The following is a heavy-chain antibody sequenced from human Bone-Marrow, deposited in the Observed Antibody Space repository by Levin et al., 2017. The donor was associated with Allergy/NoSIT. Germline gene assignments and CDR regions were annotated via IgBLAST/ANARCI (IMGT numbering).Heavy chain of an antibody. CDR2: IWYDGSNK. V-gene: IGHV3-33*01. CDR1: GFTFSSYG. D-gene: IGHD2-15*01. CDR3: ARAIGDGGSCYRCNWFDP. Sequence: PGGSLRLSCAASGFTFSSYGMHWVRQAPGKGLEWVAVIWYDGSNKFYADSVKGRFTISRDNSKNTLYLQMNSLRAEDTAVYYCARAIGDGGSCYRCNWFDPWGQGTLVTVSS. J-gene: IGHJ5*02.